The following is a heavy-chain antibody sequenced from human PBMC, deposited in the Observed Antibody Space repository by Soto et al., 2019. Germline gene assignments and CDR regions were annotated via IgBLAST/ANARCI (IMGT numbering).Heavy chain of an antibody. Sequence: ESGGDLVQPGGSLRLSCVASGFSFGNYAMNWVRQDPGKGLQWVASISNSGGITYYADSVKGRFTISRDNSENTLFLQLNSLRVEDTAIYYCAKDWMGLGYFFEYWGQGTLVTVSA. CDR1: GFSFGNYA. J-gene: IGHJ4*02. D-gene: IGHD5-18*01. V-gene: IGHV3-23*01. CDR3: AKDWMGLGYFFEY. CDR2: ISNSGGIT.